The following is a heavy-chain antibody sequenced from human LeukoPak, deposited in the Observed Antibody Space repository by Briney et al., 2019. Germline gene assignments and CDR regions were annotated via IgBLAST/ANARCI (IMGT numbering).Heavy chain of an antibody. D-gene: IGHD3-3*01. CDR3: ARGGNDFWSGSPDAFDI. J-gene: IGHJ3*02. Sequence: SETLSLTCTVSGGSFTSGSSYWTWIRQPPGKGLEWIGYIYYSGSTNYNPSLKSRVTISVDTSKNQFSLKLSSVTAADTAVYYCARGGNDFWSGSPDAFDIWGQGTMVTVSS. CDR1: GGSFTSGSSY. CDR2: IYYSGST. V-gene: IGHV4-61*01.